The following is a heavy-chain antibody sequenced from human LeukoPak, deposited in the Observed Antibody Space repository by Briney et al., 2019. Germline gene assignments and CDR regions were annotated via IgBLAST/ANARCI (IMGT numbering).Heavy chain of an antibody. V-gene: IGHV4-59*01. Sequence: KSSETLSLTCTVSGGSISSYYWSWIRQPPGKGLEWIGYIYYSGSTNYNPSLKSRVTISVDTSKNQFSLKLSSVTAADTAVYYCARGTPYGDGYALWGQGTLVTVSS. D-gene: IGHD5-24*01. CDR3: ARGTPYGDGYAL. CDR1: GGSISSYY. J-gene: IGHJ4*02. CDR2: IYYSGST.